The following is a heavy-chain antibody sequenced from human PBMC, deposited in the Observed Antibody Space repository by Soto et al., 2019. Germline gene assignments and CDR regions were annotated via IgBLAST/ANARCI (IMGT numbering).Heavy chain of an antibody. J-gene: IGHJ4*02. V-gene: IGHV3-23*01. CDR3: AKGRGYCSSTSCYVGSAY. Sequence: EVQLLESGGGLVQPGGSLRLSCAASGFTFSSYAMSWVRQAPGKGLEWVSAISGSGGSTYYADSVKGRFTISRDNSKNKLYLQMNSLRGEDTAVYYCAKGRGYCSSTSCYVGSAYWGQGALVTVSS. D-gene: IGHD2-2*01. CDR2: ISGSGGST. CDR1: GFTFSSYA.